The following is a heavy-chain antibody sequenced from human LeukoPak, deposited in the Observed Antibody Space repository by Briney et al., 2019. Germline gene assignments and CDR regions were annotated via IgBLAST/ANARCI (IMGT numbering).Heavy chain of an antibody. Sequence: GGSLRLSCAASGFTFSDYYMSWIRQAPGKGLEWVSYISSSSSYTNYADSVQGRFTISRDNAKNALYLQMNSLRAEDTAGYYCARDLREFDSSGYYLDYWGQGTLVTVSS. CDR2: ISSSSSYT. CDR1: GFTFSDYY. CDR3: ARDLREFDSSGYYLDY. D-gene: IGHD3-22*01. J-gene: IGHJ4*02. V-gene: IGHV3-11*06.